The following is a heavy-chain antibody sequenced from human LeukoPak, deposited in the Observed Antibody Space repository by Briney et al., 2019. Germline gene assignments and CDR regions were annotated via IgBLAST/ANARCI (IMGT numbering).Heavy chain of an antibody. CDR1: GGSISSNTYY. D-gene: IGHD6-13*01. J-gene: IGHJ4*02. Sequence: PSETLSLTCTVSGGSISSNTYYWGWIRQPPGKGLEWIGNVYYGGTTYYNPSLKSRVTISVDTSKNQFSLKLTSVTAADTAVYYCARYSSSWYYFDYWGQGTLVTVSS. CDR2: VYYGGTT. V-gene: IGHV4-39*01. CDR3: ARYSSSWYYFDY.